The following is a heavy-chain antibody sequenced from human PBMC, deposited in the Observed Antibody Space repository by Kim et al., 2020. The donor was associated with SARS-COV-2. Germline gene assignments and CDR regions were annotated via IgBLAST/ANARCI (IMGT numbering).Heavy chain of an antibody. V-gene: IGHV4-30-4*01. J-gene: IGHJ6*02. CDR1: GGSISSGDYY. CDR2: IYYSGST. Sequence: SETLSLTCTVSGGSISSGDYYWSWIRQPPGKGLEWIGYIYYSGSTYYNPSLKSRVTISVDTSKNQFSLKLSSVTAADTAVYYCARDRNTIFGVAPGDVWGQGTTVTVSS. D-gene: IGHD3-3*01. CDR3: ARDRNTIFGVAPGDV.